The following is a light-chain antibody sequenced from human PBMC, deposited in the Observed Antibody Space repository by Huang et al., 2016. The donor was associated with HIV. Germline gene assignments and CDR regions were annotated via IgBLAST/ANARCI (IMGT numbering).Light chain of an antibody. J-gene: IGKJ1*01. CDR3: QQYNNWPRT. Sequence: EIVMTQSPATLSVSPGERATLSCRASQSVSSNFAWYQQKPGQAPRLPIYAASTRATGIPARFSGSGSGTEFTLTISSLQSEDFAVYYCQQYNNWPRTFGQGTKVEIK. CDR1: QSVSSN. CDR2: AAS. V-gene: IGKV3-15*01.